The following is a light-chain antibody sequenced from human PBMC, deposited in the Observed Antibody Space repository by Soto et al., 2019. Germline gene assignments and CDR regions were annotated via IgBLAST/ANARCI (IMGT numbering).Light chain of an antibody. CDR2: DVS. V-gene: IGLV2-14*01. J-gene: IGLJ1*01. CDR3: SSYTSSSTLYV. Sequence: QSVLTQPASVSGSPGQSITISCTGTSSDVGGYNYVSWYQQHPGKAPKLMIYDVSNRPSGVSNRFSGSKSGNTASLTISGLQAEDEAVYYSSSYTSSSTLYVFGTGTKVTVL. CDR1: SSDVGGYNY.